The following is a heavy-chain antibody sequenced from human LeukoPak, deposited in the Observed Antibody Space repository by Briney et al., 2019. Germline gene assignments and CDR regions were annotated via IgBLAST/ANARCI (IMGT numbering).Heavy chain of an antibody. V-gene: IGHV4-4*09. CDR1: DGSINSYY. CDR2: IHSSGAT. J-gene: IGHJ5*02. CDR3: ARGPDWFDP. Sequence: SETLSLTCSVSDGSINSYYWSWIRQPPGKGLEWIGYIHSSGATHYNPSLKSRVTTSLDTSKNQFSLKLSSVTAADTAVYYCARGPDWFDPWGQGTLVTVSS.